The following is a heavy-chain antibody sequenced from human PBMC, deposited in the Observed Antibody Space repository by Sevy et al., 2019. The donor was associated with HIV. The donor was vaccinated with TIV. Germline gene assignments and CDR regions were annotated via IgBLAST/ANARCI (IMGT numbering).Heavy chain of an antibody. V-gene: IGHV3-30*02. CDR2: IQVDGREK. Sequence: GGSLRLSCAASGFTLSDSGVHWVRQAPGKGLEWVAFIQVDGREKFYTDSVKGRFTISRDRSKNTVYLQMNSLRGEDTAVYYCAQRPNAAWGQGTLVTVSS. J-gene: IGHJ5*02. CDR3: AQRPNAA. D-gene: IGHD7-27*01. CDR1: GFTLSDSG.